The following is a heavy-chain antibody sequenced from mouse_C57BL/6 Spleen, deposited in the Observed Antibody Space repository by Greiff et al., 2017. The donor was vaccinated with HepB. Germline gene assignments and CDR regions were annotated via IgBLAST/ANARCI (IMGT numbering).Heavy chain of an antibody. D-gene: IGHD3-3*01. J-gene: IGHJ2*01. CDR1: GFSLTSYG. V-gene: IGHV2-2*01. CDR2: IWSGGRT. Sequence: QVQLKESGPGLVQPSQCLSITCTASGFSLTSYGVHWVRQSPGKGLEWLGVIWSGGRTDYNAAFISRLSISKDNSKSQVFFKMNSLQADDTAIYYCARRGGEGRYFDYWGQGTTLTVSS. CDR3: ARRGGEGRYFDY.